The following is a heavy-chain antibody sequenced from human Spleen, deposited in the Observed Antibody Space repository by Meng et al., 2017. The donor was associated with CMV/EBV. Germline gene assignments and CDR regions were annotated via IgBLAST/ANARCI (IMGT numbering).Heavy chain of an antibody. Sequence: GGSLRLSCAASGFSFSNYNMNWVRQIPGKGLEWVSSLSSSSSYIYYADSVKGRFTISRANAKNSLYLQMNSLRAEDTAVYYCARDRADYDDLGGGWGQGTLVTVSS. J-gene: IGHJ4*02. CDR3: ARDRADYDDLGGG. CDR1: GFSFSNYN. CDR2: LSSSSSYI. V-gene: IGHV3-21*01. D-gene: IGHD4-17*01.